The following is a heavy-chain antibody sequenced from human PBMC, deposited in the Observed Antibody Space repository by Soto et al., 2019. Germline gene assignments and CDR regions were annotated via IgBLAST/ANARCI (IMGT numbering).Heavy chain of an antibody. CDR1: AFTFSIYA. J-gene: IGHJ4*02. V-gene: IGHV3-23*01. Sequence: PGGSLRLSFAASAFTFSIYAMSWVRQAPGKGLEWVSAVSGSGDSTYYADSVKGRFTISRDNSKNTLYLQMNSLRAEDTAVYYCAKGRASDCPGCTQDYWGQGT. D-gene: IGHD2-21*02. CDR2: VSGSGDST. CDR3: AKGRASDCPGCTQDY.